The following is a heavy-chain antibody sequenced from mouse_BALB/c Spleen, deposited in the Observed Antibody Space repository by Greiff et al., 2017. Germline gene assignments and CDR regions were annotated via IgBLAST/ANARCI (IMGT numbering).Heavy chain of an antibody. D-gene: IGHD2-1*01. J-gene: IGHJ3*01. Sequence: ESGPGLVKPSQSLSLTCTVTGYSITSDYAWNWIRQFPGNKLEWMGYISYSGSTSYNPSLKSRISITRDTSKNQFFLQLNSVTTEDTATYYCARYYGNPAWFAYWGQGTLVTVSA. V-gene: IGHV3-2*02. CDR1: GYSITSDYA. CDR2: ISYSGST. CDR3: ARYYGNPAWFAY.